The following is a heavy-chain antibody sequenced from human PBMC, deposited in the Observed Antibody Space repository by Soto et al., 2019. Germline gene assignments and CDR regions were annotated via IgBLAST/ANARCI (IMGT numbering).Heavy chain of an antibody. CDR3: ARDYITMIVVVHLGY. V-gene: IGHV1-18*01. J-gene: IGHJ4*02. Sequence: ASVKVSCKASGYTFTSYGISWVRQAPGQGLEWMGWISAYNGNTNYAQKLQGRVTMTTDTSTSTAYMELRSLRSDDTAVYYCARDYITMIVVVHLGYWGQGIRVTVSS. CDR1: GYTFTSYG. CDR2: ISAYNGNT. D-gene: IGHD3-22*01.